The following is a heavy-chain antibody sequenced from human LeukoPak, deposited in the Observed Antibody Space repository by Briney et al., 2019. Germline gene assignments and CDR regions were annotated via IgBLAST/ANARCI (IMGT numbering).Heavy chain of an antibody. CDR1: ENSFTNHY. CDR2: IYPGDSNT. D-gene: IGHD3-10*01. J-gene: IGHJ4*02. V-gene: IGHV5-51*01. Sequence: GASLMISCTCSENSFTNHYTGWLRLMRGKLLELMIIIYPGDSNTRYNPSIQGQVTISADKSISTAYLQWSSLKASDTAMYYCARRGYGSGNYYYPNWGQGTLVTVSS. CDR3: ARRGYGSGNYYYPN.